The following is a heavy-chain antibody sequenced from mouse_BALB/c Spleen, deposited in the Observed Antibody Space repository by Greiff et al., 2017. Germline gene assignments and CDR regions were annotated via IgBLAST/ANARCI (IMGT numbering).Heavy chain of an antibody. V-gene: IGHV7-3*02. CDR1: GFTFTDYY. Sequence: EVNLVESGGGLVQPGGSLRLSCATSGFTFTDYYMSWVRQPPGKALEWLGFIRNKANGYTTEYSASVKGRFTISRDNSQSILYLQMNTLRAEDSATYYCARRYYGSSLYYFDYWGQGTTLTVPS. J-gene: IGHJ2*01. D-gene: IGHD1-1*01. CDR3: ARRYYGSSLYYFDY. CDR2: IRNKANGYTT.